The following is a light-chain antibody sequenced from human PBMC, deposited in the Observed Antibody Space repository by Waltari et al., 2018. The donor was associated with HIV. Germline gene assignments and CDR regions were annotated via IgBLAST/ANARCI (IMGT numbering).Light chain of an antibody. CDR3: MQGTHWPPL. CDR1: QSLVYSGGNTD. J-gene: IGKJ5*01. Sequence: DVMLTQSPLSLPVTLGQPASISCRSSQSLVYSGGNTDLTWFQERPGQSPRRLIYKVSNRDSGVPDRFGGSGSGTDFTLKISRVEAEDVGVYYCMQGTHWPPLFGQGTRLEIK. V-gene: IGKV2-30*01. CDR2: KVS.